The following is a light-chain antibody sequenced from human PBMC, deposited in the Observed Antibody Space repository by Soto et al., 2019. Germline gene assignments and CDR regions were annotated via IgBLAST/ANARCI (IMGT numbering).Light chain of an antibody. CDR2: GVS. CDR3: SSYTSSRTYV. Sequence: QSALTQPASVSASPGQSITISCTETNSDIGTLNSVSWYQQFPGKAPKLMIFGVSVRPSGVSTRFSGSKFGNTAFLCISGLQAEDEADYYCSSYTSSRTYVFGSGTKLTVL. J-gene: IGLJ1*01. V-gene: IGLV2-14*01. CDR1: NSDIGTLNS.